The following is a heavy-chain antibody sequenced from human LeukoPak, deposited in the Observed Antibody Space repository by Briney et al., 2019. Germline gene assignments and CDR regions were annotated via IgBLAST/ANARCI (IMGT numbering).Heavy chain of an antibody. CDR2: ISSSSSYI. CDR1: GFTFSSYS. J-gene: IGHJ4*02. D-gene: IGHD3-22*01. CDR3: ARDSYNYDSSGPFDY. V-gene: IGHV3-21*01. Sequence: GGSLRLSCAASGFTFSSYSMNWVRQAPGKGLEWVSSISSSSSYIYYAGSLKGRFTISRDNAKNSLYLQMNSLRAEDTAVYYCARDSYNYDSSGPFDYWGQGTLVTVSS.